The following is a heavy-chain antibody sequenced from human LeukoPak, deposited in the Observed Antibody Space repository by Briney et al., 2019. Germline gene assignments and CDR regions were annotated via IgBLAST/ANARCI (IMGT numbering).Heavy chain of an antibody. CDR1: GFTFNDYG. J-gene: IGHJ4*02. D-gene: IGHD6-13*01. CDR2: INWNGGST. CDR3: ARSILRIAAAGCPDY. Sequence: PGGSLRLSCAASGFTFNDYGMSWVRQAPGKGLEWVSGINWNGGSTGYVDSVKGRFIISRDNAKNSLYLQMNSLRAEDTAVYYCARSILRIAAAGCPDYWGQGTLVTVSS. V-gene: IGHV3-20*04.